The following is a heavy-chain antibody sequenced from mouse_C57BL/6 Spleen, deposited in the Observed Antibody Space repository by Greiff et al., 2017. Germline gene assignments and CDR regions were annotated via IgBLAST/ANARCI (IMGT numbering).Heavy chain of an antibody. CDR3: GRGNYYGSAMDY. J-gene: IGHJ4*01. Sequence: QVQLQQSGAELVSPGASVKLSCKASGYTFTDYFMNWVKKRPGQGLEWIGKIYPVSSETYYNQKFMGKATFSVDRSSSTVYMVLNRLTSGDSDVYFCGRGNYYGSAMDYWGQGTSVTVSS. CDR1: GYTFTDYF. D-gene: IGHD1-1*01. CDR2: IYPVSSET. V-gene: IGHV1-11*01.